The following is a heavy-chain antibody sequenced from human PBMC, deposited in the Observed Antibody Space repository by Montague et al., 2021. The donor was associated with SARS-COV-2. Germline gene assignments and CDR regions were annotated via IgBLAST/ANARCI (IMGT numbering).Heavy chain of an antibody. J-gene: IGHJ3*02. CDR2: IYYSGSP. CDR1: GGSISSRSYY. D-gene: IGHD4-23*01. CDR3: ARLRGDYGGTYDTFDI. Sequence: SETLSLTCTVSGGSISSRSYYWGWIRQPPGKGLEWIGSIYYSGSPYYNPSLKSRVTISVDTSKNQFSLKLSSVTAADTAVYYCARLRGDYGGTYDTFDIWGQGTMVTVSS. V-gene: IGHV4-39*01.